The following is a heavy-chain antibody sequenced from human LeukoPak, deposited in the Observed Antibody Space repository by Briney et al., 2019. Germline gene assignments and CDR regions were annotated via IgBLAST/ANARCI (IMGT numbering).Heavy chain of an antibody. Sequence: ASVKVSCKASGYTFTSYYMHWVRQAPGQGLEWMGIIKPSGGSTSYAQKFQGRVTVTRDTSTSTVYMELSSLRSEDTAVYHCARTTVTRGAVFDYWGQGTLVTVSS. J-gene: IGHJ4*02. CDR1: GYTFTSYY. CDR2: IKPSGGST. D-gene: IGHD4-17*01. V-gene: IGHV1-46*01. CDR3: ARTTVTRGAVFDY.